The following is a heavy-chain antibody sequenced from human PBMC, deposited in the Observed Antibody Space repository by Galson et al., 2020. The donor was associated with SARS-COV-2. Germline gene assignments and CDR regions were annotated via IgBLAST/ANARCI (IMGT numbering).Heavy chain of an antibody. CDR2: MNPNSGNT. V-gene: IGHV1-8*01. D-gene: IGHD2-8*02. Sequence: ASVKVSCKASGYTFTSYDINWVRQATGQGLEWMGWMNPNSGNTGYAQKFQGRVTMTRNTSISTAYMELSSLRSEDTAVYYCARTVKLLNIVLVVNYYYMDVWGKGTTVTVSS. CDR1: GYTFTSYD. J-gene: IGHJ6*03. CDR3: ARTVKLLNIVLVVNYYYMDV.